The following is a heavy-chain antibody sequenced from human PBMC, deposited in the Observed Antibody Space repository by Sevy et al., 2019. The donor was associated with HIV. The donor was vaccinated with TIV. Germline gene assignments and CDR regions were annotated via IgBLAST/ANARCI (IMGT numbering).Heavy chain of an antibody. Sequence: GGSLRLSCAASGFTFSSYEMNWVRQAPGKGLEWVSYNSSSGSTIYYADSVKGRFTISRDNAKNSLYLQMNSLRAEDTAFYYCARDERITIFGVVIGIDYWGQGTLVTVSS. CDR2: NSSSGSTI. V-gene: IGHV3-48*03. CDR1: GFTFSSYE. D-gene: IGHD3-3*01. CDR3: ARDERITIFGVVIGIDY. J-gene: IGHJ4*02.